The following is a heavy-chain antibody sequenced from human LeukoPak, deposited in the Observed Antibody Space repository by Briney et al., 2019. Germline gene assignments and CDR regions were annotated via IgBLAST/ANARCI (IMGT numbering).Heavy chain of an antibody. CDR2: ISGSGGST. CDR1: GFTVSSNY. Sequence: PGGSLRLSCAASGFTVSSNYMSWVRQAPGKGLEWVSAISGSGGSTYYADSVKGRFTISRDNSKNTLYLQMNSLRAEDTAVYYCAKDLSTPGYCSGGSCIDYWGQGTLVTVSS. CDR3: AKDLSTPGYCSGGSCIDY. J-gene: IGHJ4*02. V-gene: IGHV3-23*01. D-gene: IGHD2-15*01.